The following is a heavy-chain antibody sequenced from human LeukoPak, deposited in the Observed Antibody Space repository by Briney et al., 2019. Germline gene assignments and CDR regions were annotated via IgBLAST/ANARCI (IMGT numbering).Heavy chain of an antibody. CDR2: INHSGST. CDR1: GGSFSGNY. CDR3: ARGAYYDSSGPRGWFDP. D-gene: IGHD3-22*01. V-gene: IGHV4-34*01. J-gene: IGHJ5*02. Sequence: KPSETLSLTCAVYGGSFSGNYWSWIRQPPGKGLEWIGEINHSGSTNYNPSLKSRVTISVDTSKNQFSLKLSSVTAADTAVYYCARGAYYDSSGPRGWFDPWGQGTLVTVSS.